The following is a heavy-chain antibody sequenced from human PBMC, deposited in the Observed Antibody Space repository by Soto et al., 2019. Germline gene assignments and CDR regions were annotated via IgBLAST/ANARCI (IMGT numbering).Heavy chain of an antibody. CDR1: GFTFSSYG. CDR3: ARGSYMVRGVNDYYYYMDV. V-gene: IGHV3-23*01. J-gene: IGHJ6*03. Sequence: GGSLRLSCAASGFTFSSYGMSWVRQAPGKGLEWVSAVSSSGGNTNYVGSVKGRFTISRDNSKNTLYLQMNSLRAEDTAVYYCARGSYMVRGVNDYYYYMDVWGKGNTVTVSS. CDR2: VSSSGGNT. D-gene: IGHD3-10*01.